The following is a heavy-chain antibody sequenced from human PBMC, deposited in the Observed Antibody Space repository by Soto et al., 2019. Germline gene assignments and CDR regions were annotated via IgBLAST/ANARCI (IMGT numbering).Heavy chain of an antibody. J-gene: IGHJ4*02. D-gene: IGHD3-10*01. Sequence: ASVKVSCKASGGTFSSYAISWVRQAPGQGLEWMGGIIPIFGTANYAQKFQGRVTITADESTSTAYMELSSLRSEDTAVYYCAVRTMVRGVIIIDYWGQGTLVTVSS. CDR1: GGTFSSYA. CDR3: AVRTMVRGVIIIDY. CDR2: IIPIFGTA. V-gene: IGHV1-69*13.